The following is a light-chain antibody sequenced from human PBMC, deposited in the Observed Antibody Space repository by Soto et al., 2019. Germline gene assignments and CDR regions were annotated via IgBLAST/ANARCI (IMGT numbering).Light chain of an antibody. CDR1: SSDIGGYNH. J-gene: IGLJ3*02. V-gene: IGLV2-14*03. CDR3: CAYTARTTLSWV. CDR2: DVD. Sequence: QSALTQPTSVSGSPGQSITISCTGVSSDIGGYNHVSWYQQHPGNVPRLIIYDVDNRPLGISNRFSGSQSGNMASLSISGLQAEDEADYYCCAYTARTTLSWVFGGGTKLTVL.